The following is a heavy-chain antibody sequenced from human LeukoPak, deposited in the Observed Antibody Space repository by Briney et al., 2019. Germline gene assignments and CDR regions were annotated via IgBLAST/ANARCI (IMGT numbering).Heavy chain of an antibody. J-gene: IGHJ6*03. D-gene: IGHD4-11*01. Sequence: SVKVSRKASGGTFSSCAISWVRQAPGQGREWVGGLIPIFGTANYAQKFQGRVTITADESTSTAYMELSSLRSEDTAVYYCARVSSNYYYYYMDAWGKGTTVTVSS. CDR3: ARVSSNYYYYYMDA. CDR2: LIPIFGTA. CDR1: GGTFSSCA. V-gene: IGHV1-69*13.